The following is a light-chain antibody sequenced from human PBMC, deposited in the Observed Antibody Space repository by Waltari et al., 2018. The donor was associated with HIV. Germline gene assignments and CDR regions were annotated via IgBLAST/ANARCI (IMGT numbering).Light chain of an antibody. CDR3: QQSYSSPT. CDR2: TAT. V-gene: IGKV1-39*01. Sequence: DIQMTQSPSSLSASIGDRVTIACRTSQNIKNYLKWYQQKPGKAPKILIYTATTLQSGVSSRFNGSGSGTDFTLTITDLQPEDFAIYFCQQSYSSPTFGPGTTVDVK. CDR1: QNIKNY. J-gene: IGKJ3*01.